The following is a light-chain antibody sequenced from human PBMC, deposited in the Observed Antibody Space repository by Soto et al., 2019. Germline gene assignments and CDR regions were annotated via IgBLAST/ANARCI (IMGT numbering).Light chain of an antibody. CDR1: SSNIGRNT. Sequence: QSVLTQPPSASGTPGQRVTISCSGSSSNIGRNTVSWYQHLPGTAPKLLIYSDNQRPSGVPDRVSGSKSGTSASLAISGLQSEDEADYNCAAWDDRLNGYVFGTGTKLTVL. V-gene: IGLV1-44*01. J-gene: IGLJ1*01. CDR2: SDN. CDR3: AAWDDRLNGYV.